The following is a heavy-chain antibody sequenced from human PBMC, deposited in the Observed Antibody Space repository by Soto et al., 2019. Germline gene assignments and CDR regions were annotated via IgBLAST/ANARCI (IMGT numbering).Heavy chain of an antibody. Sequence: GGPLRLSCAASGFAFNTYTMNWVRQAPGKGLEWVSSISSSSRYIYFAGSVKGRFTISRDNAKNLLYLQMSSLSDDDTAVYYCARARRRDYYSGDAFDIWGPGTMVTVSS. J-gene: IGHJ3*02. CDR1: GFAFNTYT. D-gene: IGHD3-22*01. CDR3: ARARRRDYYSGDAFDI. V-gene: IGHV3-21*01. CDR2: ISSSSRYI.